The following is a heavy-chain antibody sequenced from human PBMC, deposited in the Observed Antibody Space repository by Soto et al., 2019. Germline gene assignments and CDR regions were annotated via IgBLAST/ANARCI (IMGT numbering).Heavy chain of an antibody. J-gene: IGHJ4*02. CDR2: IVPNIGTV. D-gene: IGHD4-17*01. Sequence: ASVKVSCKASGGTLTNFINYPINWVRQAPGQGLEWMGGIVPNIGTVNYAQKFQGRVVMTTDTSADTAYLELRSLRPDDAALYYCARWDDYGASDQYHFDHWGQGTLVTVSS. V-gene: IGHV1-69*05. CDR1: GGTLTNFINYP. CDR3: ARWDDYGASDQYHFDH.